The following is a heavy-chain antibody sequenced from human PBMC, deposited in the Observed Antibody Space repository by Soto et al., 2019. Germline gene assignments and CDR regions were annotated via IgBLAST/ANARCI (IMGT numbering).Heavy chain of an antibody. V-gene: IGHV4-61*01. J-gene: IGHJ4*02. D-gene: IGHD1-26*01. CDR3: ARAGLGDGSDY. CDR2: IYYSGST. CDR1: GGSVSSGSYY. Sequence: QVQLQESGPGLVKPSETLSLTCTVSGGSVSSGSYYWSWIRQPPGKGLEWIGYIYYSGSTKYNPSLNSRVTISVDTSKNQFSRKLSSVTAVDTAVYYCARAGLGDGSDYWGQGTLVTVSS.